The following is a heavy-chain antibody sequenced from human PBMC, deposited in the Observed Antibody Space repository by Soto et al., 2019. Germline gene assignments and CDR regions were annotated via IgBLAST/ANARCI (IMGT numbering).Heavy chain of an antibody. J-gene: IGHJ4*02. CDR1: GFTITSSA. Sequence: EVQLLDSGGGLVQPGESLRLSCAASGFTITSSAMSWVRQAPGKGLEWVSTTGISGRTTYYADSVKGRFTVSRYDSKNTLDLQMSSLRAEDTAVYYCATVHNTSRSFDYWGQGTPVTVSS. D-gene: IGHD1-20*01. CDR2: TGISGRTT. V-gene: IGHV3-23*01. CDR3: ATVHNTSRSFDY.